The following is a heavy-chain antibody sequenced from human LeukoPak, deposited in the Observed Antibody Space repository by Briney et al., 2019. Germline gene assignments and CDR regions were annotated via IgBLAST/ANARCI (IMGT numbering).Heavy chain of an antibody. D-gene: IGHD6-13*01. CDR3: ARNRDSSSWYWAFDI. Sequence: SVKVSCKASGGTFSSYAISWVRQAPGQGLEWMGGIIPIFGTANYAQKFQGRVTITTDESTSTAYMELSSLRSEDTAVYYCARNRDSSSWYWAFDIWGQGTMVTVSS. V-gene: IGHV1-69*05. J-gene: IGHJ3*02. CDR2: IIPIFGTA. CDR1: GGTFSSYA.